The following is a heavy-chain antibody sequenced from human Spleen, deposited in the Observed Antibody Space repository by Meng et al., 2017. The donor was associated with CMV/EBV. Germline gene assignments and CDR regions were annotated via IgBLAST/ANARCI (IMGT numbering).Heavy chain of an antibody. CDR3: ARGGGHCSSTSCFTSSGYYYGMDV. V-gene: IGHV1-2*02. Sequence: ASVKVSCKASGYTFTDYYIHCVRQAPGQGLEWMGWINPNSGGTNYAQKFQGRVTMTRDTSTSTVYMELSSLRSEDTAVYYCARGGGHCSSTSCFTSSGYYYGMDVWGQGTTVTVSS. CDR1: GYTFTDYY. D-gene: IGHD2-2*01. CDR2: INPNSGGT. J-gene: IGHJ6*02.